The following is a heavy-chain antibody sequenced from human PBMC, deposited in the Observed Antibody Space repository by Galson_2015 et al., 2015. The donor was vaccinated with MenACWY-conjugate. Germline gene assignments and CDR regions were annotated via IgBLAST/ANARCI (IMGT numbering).Heavy chain of an antibody. D-gene: IGHD3-10*02. J-gene: IGHJ4*02. CDR3: AKGYSGGVSVRGPSDY. V-gene: IGHV3-23*01. CDR2: ISARGVYT. Sequence: VSGISARGVYTYYAGSVQGRFTISSGNSTNTLSLQMNSLTAEETAVYYCAKGYSGGVSVRGPSDYWGQGTLVTVPS.